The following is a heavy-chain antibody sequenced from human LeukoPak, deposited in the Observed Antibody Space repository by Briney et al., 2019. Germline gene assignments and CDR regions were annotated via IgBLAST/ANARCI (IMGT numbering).Heavy chain of an antibody. J-gene: IGHJ4*02. D-gene: IGHD3-10*01. CDR1: GFTFSSYA. Sequence: GGSLRPSCAASGFTFSSYAMSWVRQAPGKGLEWVSAISGSGANTYYAESVKGRFTISRDNSKNTVYLQINTVRDEDTAVYYCAKHGEEVITPQTWGQGTLVTVSP. V-gene: IGHV3-23*01. CDR2: ISGSGANT. CDR3: AKHGEEVITPQT.